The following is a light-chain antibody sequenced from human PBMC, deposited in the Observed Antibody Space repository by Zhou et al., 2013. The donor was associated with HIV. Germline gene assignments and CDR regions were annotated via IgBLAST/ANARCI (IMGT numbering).Light chain of an antibody. CDR2: AAT. CDR1: QDIGTD. Sequence: DVQMTQSPSSLSASVGDRVIITCRASQDIGTDLGWYQLKPGKAPKRLIFAATRLQSGVPSRFSGSASGTDFTLTISRLQSADFATYYCLQHNSYPWTFGQGTHGGN. CDR3: LQHNSYPWT. V-gene: IGKV1-17*01. J-gene: IGKJ1*01.